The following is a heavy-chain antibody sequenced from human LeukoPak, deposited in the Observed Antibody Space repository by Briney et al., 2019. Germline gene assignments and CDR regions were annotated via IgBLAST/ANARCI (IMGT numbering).Heavy chain of an antibody. CDR3: ASQDVLHNGAHWVHLQH. Sequence: GGSLRLSCAASGFTFSAYSMNWVRQAPGKGLEWVSCISSSGGYIYYADSVKGRFTISRDNSKNTLYLQMNSLRAEDTAVYYCASQDVLHNGAHWVHLQHWGQGTLVTVSS. CDR2: ISSSGGYI. J-gene: IGHJ1*01. V-gene: IGHV3-21*04. D-gene: IGHD2-8*01. CDR1: GFTFSAYS.